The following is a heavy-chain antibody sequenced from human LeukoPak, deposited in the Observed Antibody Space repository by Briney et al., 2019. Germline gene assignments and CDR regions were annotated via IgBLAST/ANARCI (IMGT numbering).Heavy chain of an antibody. CDR3: ARAVAATWDYYYYCMDV. D-gene: IGHD6-19*01. Sequence: PGGSLRLSCAASGFTFNNYSMNWVRQAPGKGLEWVSYISSSSSTIYYADSVKGRFTISRDNAKNSLYLQMNSLRAEDTAVYYCARAVAATWDYYYYCMDVWGKGTTVTVSS. CDR2: ISSSSSTI. J-gene: IGHJ6*03. CDR1: GFTFNNYS. V-gene: IGHV3-48*01.